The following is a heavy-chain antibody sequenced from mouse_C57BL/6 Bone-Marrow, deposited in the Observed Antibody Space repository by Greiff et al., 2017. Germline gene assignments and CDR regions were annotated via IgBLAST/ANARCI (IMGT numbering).Heavy chain of an antibody. Sequence: VPLQQSGAELVKPGASVKMSCKASGYTFPRYWITWVKQRPGQGLGWIGDIYPGSGSTNYNEKFQSKATLTVDTSSSTAYMQLSSLTSEDSAVYYCARIWGYGNVDYWGQGTTLTVSS. D-gene: IGHD2-1*01. J-gene: IGHJ2*01. CDR3: ARIWGYGNVDY. V-gene: IGHV1-55*01. CDR2: IYPGSGST. CDR1: GYTFPRYW.